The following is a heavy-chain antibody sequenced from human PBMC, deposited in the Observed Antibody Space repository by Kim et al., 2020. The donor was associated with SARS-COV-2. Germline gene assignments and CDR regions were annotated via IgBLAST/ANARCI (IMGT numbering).Heavy chain of an antibody. CDR1: GFSFSTYA. CDR2: ITICGGTT. CDR3: AKTIGWTYSY. V-gene: IGHV3-23*01. Sequence: GGSLRLSCAASGFSFSTYAMNWVRQAPGKGLEWVSAITICGGTTYYADSVKGRFTVSRDNSKNTLYLQMNSLRAEDTAVYYCAKTIGWTYSYWGQGTLVT. D-gene: IGHD2-21*01. J-gene: IGHJ4*02.